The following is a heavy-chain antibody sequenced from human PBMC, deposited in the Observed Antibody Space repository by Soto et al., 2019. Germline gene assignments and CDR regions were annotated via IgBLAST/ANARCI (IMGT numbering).Heavy chain of an antibody. V-gene: IGHV4-61*01. J-gene: IGHJ6*02. CDR2: IYYSGST. Sequence: SETLSLTCTVSGGSVSSGSYYWSWIRQPPGKGLEWIGYIYYSGSTNYNPSLKSRVTISIDTSKNQFSLKLSSVTAADTAVYYCARDVRAYYYYGMDVWGQGTTVTVSS. D-gene: IGHD3-16*02. CDR3: ARDVRAYYYYGMDV. CDR1: GGSVSSGSYY.